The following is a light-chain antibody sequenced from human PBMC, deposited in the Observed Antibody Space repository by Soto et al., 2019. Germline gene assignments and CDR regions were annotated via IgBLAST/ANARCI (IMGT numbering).Light chain of an antibody. V-gene: IGLV1-44*01. Sequence: QSVLTQPPSAPGTPGQRVTISCSGSSSNIGSNTVNWYQQLPGTAPKLLIHSNNQRPSGVPDRFSGSKSGTSASLAISGLQSEDEADYYCAAWDDSLNGYVFGTGTKVTVL. CDR2: SNN. CDR1: SSNIGSNT. J-gene: IGLJ1*01. CDR3: AAWDDSLNGYV.